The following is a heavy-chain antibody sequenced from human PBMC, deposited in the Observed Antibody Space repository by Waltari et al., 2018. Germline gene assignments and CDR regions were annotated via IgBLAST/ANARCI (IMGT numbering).Heavy chain of an antibody. CDR2: ISWNSGSI. Sequence: EVQLVESGGGLVQPGRSLRLSCAASGFTFDDYAMHWVRQAPGKGLEWVSGISWNSGSIGDADSVKGRFTISRDNAKNSLYLQMNSLRAEDTALYYCAKSDSSSWFNDAFDIWGQGTMVTVSS. J-gene: IGHJ3*02. CDR1: GFTFDDYA. CDR3: AKSDSSSWFNDAFDI. D-gene: IGHD6-13*01. V-gene: IGHV3-9*01.